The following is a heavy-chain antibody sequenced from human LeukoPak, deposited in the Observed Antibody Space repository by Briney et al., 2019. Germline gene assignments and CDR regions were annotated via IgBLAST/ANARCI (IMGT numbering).Heavy chain of an antibody. D-gene: IGHD6-6*01. J-gene: IGHJ4*02. CDR3: ARALSAAQYVDY. CDR2: INHSGST. V-gene: IGHV4-34*01. Sequence: KASETLSLTCAVYGGSFSGYYWSWIRQPPGKGLEWIGEINHSGSTNYNPSLKSRVTISVDTSKNQFSLKLSSVTAADTAVYYCARALSAAQYVDYWGQGTLVTVSS. CDR1: GGSFSGYY.